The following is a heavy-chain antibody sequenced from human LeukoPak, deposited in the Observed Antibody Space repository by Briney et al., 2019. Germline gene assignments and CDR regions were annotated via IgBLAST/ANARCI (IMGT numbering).Heavy chain of an antibody. CDR1: GFTFSSYE. Sequence: GGSLRLSCAASGFTFSSYEMNWVRQAPGKGLEWVSYISSSGSTIYYADSVKGRFTISRDNAKNSLYLQMNSLRAEDTAVYYCARRSRSSYYYYYMDVWGKGTTVTVSS. V-gene: IGHV3-48*03. J-gene: IGHJ6*03. CDR2: ISSSGSTI. CDR3: ARRSRSSYYYYYMDV. D-gene: IGHD6-13*01.